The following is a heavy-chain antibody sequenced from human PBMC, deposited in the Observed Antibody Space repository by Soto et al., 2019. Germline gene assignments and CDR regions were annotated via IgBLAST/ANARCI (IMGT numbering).Heavy chain of an antibody. J-gene: IGHJ4*02. CDR1: GFTFSDYY. D-gene: IGHD3-10*01. CDR2: ISNSGTYT. Sequence: QAQLVESGGDLVKPGGSLRLSCAASGFTFSDYYMTWIRQAPGKGLEWISYISNSGTYTNYADSVKGRFTNSRDNAKNSLYLRMTGLRAEDTAVYYCVRGRGGDWGQGTLVTVSS. V-gene: IGHV3-11*06. CDR3: VRGRGGD.